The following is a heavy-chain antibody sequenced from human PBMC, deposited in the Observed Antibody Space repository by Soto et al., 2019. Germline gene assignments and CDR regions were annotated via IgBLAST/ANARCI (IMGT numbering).Heavy chain of an antibody. V-gene: IGHV6-1*01. CDR3: ARAIGAVTGARVLEAFDI. D-gene: IGHD7-27*01. J-gene: IGHJ3*02. Sequence: QSQTLSLTCAISGDSVSSNSAAWNWIRQSPSRGLEWLGRTYYRSKWYNDYAVSVKSRITINPDTSKNQFSLQLNSVTPEDTAVYYCARAIGAVTGARVLEAFDIWGQGTMVTVSS. CDR2: TYYRSKWYN. CDR1: GDSVSSNSAA.